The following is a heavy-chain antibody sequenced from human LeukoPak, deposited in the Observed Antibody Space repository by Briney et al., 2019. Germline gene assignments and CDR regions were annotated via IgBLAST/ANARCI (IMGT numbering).Heavy chain of an antibody. V-gene: IGHV1-3*01. CDR3: ARGTRLGYFDWLAFDY. CDR1: GYTFTSYA. Sequence: GASVKVSCKASGYTFTSYAMHLVRQAPGQRLEWMGWINAGNGNTKYSQKFQGRVTITRDTSASTAYMELSSLRSEDTAVYYCARGTRLGYFDWLAFDYWGQGTLVTVSS. CDR2: INAGNGNT. D-gene: IGHD3-9*01. J-gene: IGHJ4*02.